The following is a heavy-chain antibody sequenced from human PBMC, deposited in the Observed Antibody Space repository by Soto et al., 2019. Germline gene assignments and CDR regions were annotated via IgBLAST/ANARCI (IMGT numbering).Heavy chain of an antibody. D-gene: IGHD5-18*01. Sequence: QVQLVESGGGVVQPGRSLRLSCAASGFTFSSYGMHWVRQAPGKGLEWVAVISYDGSNKYYADSVKGRFTISRDNSKNTLYLQMNSLRAEDTAVYYCAKGEMDTIDYYGMDVWGQGTTVTVSS. CDR2: ISYDGSNK. CDR1: GFTFSSYG. J-gene: IGHJ6*02. V-gene: IGHV3-30*18. CDR3: AKGEMDTIDYYGMDV.